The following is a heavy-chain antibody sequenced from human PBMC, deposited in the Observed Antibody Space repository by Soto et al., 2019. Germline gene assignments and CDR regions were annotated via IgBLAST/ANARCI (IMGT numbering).Heavy chain of an antibody. J-gene: IGHJ3*02. V-gene: IGHV4-34*01. D-gene: IGHD2-15*01. CDR1: GGSFSGYY. CDR3: ARGPDCSGGSCYSGDAFDI. Sequence: SETLSLTCAVYGGSFSGYYWSWIRQPPGKGLEWIGEINHSGSTNYNPSLKSRVTISVDTSKNQFSLKLSSVTAADTAVYYCARGPDCSGGSCYSGDAFDIWGQGTMVTVSS. CDR2: INHSGST.